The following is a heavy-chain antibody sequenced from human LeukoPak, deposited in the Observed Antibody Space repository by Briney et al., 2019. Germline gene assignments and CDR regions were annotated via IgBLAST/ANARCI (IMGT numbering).Heavy chain of an antibody. D-gene: IGHD3-10*02. Sequence: GGSLRLSCAASGFIVNNNYMSWVRQAPGKGLEWFSYISSSGSTIYYADSVKGRFTISRDNAKNSLYLQMNSLRAEDTAVYYCAELGITMIGGVWGKGTTVTVSS. CDR1: GFIVNNNY. J-gene: IGHJ6*04. CDR2: ISSSGSTI. CDR3: AELGITMIGGV. V-gene: IGHV3-11*04.